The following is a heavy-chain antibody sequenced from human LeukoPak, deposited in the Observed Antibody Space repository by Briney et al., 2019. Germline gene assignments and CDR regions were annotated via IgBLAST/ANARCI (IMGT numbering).Heavy chain of an antibody. J-gene: IGHJ4*02. V-gene: IGHV3-11*04. D-gene: IGHD4-17*01. CDR1: GFTFSDYY. CDR2: ISSSGSTI. Sequence: GGSLRLSCAASGFTFSDYYMSWIRQAPGKGLEWVSYISSSGSTIYYADSVKGRFTISRDNAKNSLYLQMNSLRAEDTAVYYCARVSPNTVTTLQYIDYWGQGTLSPSPQ. CDR3: ARVSPNTVTTLQYIDY.